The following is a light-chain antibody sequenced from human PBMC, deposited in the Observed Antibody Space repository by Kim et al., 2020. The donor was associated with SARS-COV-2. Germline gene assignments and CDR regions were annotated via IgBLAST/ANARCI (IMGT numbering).Light chain of an antibody. CDR3: QQYGSSPRT. CDR1: PVVTRLY. Sequence: SPAERAPPSSRAWPVVTRLYLSWYQQKPRQAPRLLIYGASSRATGIPDTFSGSGSGTHFTLTISRLEPEDFAVYYCQQYGSSPRTFGQGTKVDI. V-gene: IGKV3-20*01. J-gene: IGKJ1*01. CDR2: GAS.